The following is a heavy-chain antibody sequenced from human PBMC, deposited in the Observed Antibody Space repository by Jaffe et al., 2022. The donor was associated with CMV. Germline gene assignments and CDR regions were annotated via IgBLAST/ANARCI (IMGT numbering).Heavy chain of an antibody. CDR1: GFTFSGSA. V-gene: IGHV3-73*01. J-gene: IGHJ3*02. D-gene: IGHD6-13*01. CDR2: IRSKANSYAT. CDR3: ISAGPFSDAFDI. Sequence: EVQLVESGGGLVQPGGSLKLSCAASGFTFSGSAMHWVRQASGKGLEWVGRIRSKANSYATAYAASVKGRFTISRDDSKNTAYLQMNSLKTEDTAVYYCISAGPFSDAFDIWGQGTMVTVSS.